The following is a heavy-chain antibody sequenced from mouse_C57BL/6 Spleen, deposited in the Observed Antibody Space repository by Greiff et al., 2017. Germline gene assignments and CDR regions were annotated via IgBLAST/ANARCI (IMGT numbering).Heavy chain of an antibody. J-gene: IGHJ4*01. V-gene: IGHV3-6*01. CDR2: ISYDGSN. CDR1: GYSITSGYY. D-gene: IGHD2-3*01. CDR3: ARVDGYYGYAMDY. Sequence: EVKVEESGPGLVKPSQSLSLTCSVTGYSITSGYYWNWIRQFPGNKLEWMGYISYDGSNNYNPSLKNRISITRDTSKNQFFLTLNSVTTEDTATYYCARVDGYYGYAMDYWGQGTSVTVSS.